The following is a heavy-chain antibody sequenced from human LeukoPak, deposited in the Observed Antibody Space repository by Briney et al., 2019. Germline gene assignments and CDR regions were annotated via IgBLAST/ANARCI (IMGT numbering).Heavy chain of an antibody. Sequence: GESLRISCKGSGYSFTSYWISWVRQMPGKGLEWMGRIDPSDSYTNYSPSFQGHVTISADKSISTAHLQWSSLRASDTAMYYCARLPRDYCSGGSCYSKGDYWGQGTLVTVSS. J-gene: IGHJ4*02. CDR3: ARLPRDYCSGGSCYSKGDY. CDR2: IDPSDSYT. V-gene: IGHV5-10-1*01. CDR1: GYSFTSYW. D-gene: IGHD2-15*01.